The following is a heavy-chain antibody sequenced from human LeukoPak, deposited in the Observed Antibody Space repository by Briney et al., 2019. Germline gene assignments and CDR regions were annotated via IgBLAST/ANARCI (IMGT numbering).Heavy chain of an antibody. CDR3: ARSSSYYYDSSGYYQGHYYMDV. J-gene: IGHJ6*03. D-gene: IGHD3-22*01. CDR2: ISWNSGSI. Sequence: SLRLSCAASGFTFDDYAMHWVRQAPGKGLEWVSGISWNSGSIGYADSVKGRLTLSRDNAENSLYLQMNRLRAEDTAVYYCARSSSYYYDSSGYYQGHYYMDVWGKGTTVTVSS. V-gene: IGHV3-9*01. CDR1: GFTFDDYA.